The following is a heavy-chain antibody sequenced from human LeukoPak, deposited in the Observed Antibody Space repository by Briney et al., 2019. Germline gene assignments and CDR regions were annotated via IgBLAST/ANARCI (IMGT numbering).Heavy chain of an antibody. V-gene: IGHV3-23*01. J-gene: IGHJ4*02. CDR1: GFTFSSYA. D-gene: IGHD3-22*01. CDR2: ISGSGGST. Sequence: GGSLRPSCAASGFTFSSYAMSWVRQAPVKGLEWVSAISGSGGSTYYADSVKGRFTISRDNSKNTLYLQMNSLRAEDTAVYYCAKDLAYYDSSGRDNTHNDYWGQGTLVTVSS. CDR3: AKDLAYYDSSGRDNTHNDY.